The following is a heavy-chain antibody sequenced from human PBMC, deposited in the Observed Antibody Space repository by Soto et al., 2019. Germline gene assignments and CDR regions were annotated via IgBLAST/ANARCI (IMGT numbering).Heavy chain of an antibody. V-gene: IGHV3-23*01. CDR1: GLTFSSYA. Sequence: EVQLLESGGGLVQPGGSLRLSCAASGLTFSSYAMSWVRQAPGKGLEWVSAISGSGGSTYYADSVKGRFTISRDNSKNTLYLQMNSLRAEDTAVYYCAKDQMVRGRIYYYFDYWGQGTLVTVSS. D-gene: IGHD3-10*01. CDR2: ISGSGGST. CDR3: AKDQMVRGRIYYYFDY. J-gene: IGHJ4*02.